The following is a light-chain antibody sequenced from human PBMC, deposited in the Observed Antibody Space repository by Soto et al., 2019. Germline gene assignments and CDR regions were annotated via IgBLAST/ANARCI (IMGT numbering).Light chain of an antibody. CDR3: SSYTSSSTPV. Sequence: QSVLTQPASVSGSPGQSITISCTGTSSDVGGYNYVSWFQQHPGKAPKLMIYEVTNRPSGVSNRFSGSKSGNTASLTISGLQADDDTDYYCSSYTSSSTPVFGGGTKLTVL. J-gene: IGLJ3*02. V-gene: IGLV2-14*01. CDR1: SSDVGGYNY. CDR2: EVT.